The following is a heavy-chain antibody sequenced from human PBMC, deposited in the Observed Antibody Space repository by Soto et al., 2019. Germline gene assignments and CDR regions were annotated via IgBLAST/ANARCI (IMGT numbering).Heavy chain of an antibody. CDR2: IYYSGST. Sequence: SETLSLTCTVSGGSASSGSYYWSWIRQPPGKGLEWIGYIYYSGSTNYNPSLKSRVTISVDTSKNQFSLKLSSVTAADTAVYYCARDPGSSWQRGLYYYGMDVWGQGTTVTVSS. D-gene: IGHD6-13*01. J-gene: IGHJ6*02. V-gene: IGHV4-61*01. CDR3: ARDPGSSWQRGLYYYGMDV. CDR1: GGSASSGSYY.